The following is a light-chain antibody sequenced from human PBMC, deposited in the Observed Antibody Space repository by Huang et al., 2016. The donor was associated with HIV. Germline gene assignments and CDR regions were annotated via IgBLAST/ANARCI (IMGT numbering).Light chain of an antibody. Sequence: DIVLTQSPATLSLSPGQRATLSCRASQNINNYLVWYQQKPGPAPRLLIYDSFNRATGIPARFSGSGSGTDFTLTINTLEPEDVAVYYCQQRGAWPLTFGGGTKVEIK. CDR1: QNINNY. J-gene: IGKJ4*01. V-gene: IGKV3-11*01. CDR3: QQRGAWPLT. CDR2: DSF.